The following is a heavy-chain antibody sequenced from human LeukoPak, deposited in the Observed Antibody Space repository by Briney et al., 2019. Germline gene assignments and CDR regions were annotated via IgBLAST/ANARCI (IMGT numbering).Heavy chain of an antibody. V-gene: IGHV3-23*01. CDR2: ISNSGGST. Sequence: GGSLRLSCAASGFTFSSYGMSWVRQAPGKGLEWVSSISNSGGSTYHADSVKGRFTISRDNSKNTLYLQMNSLRAEDTAMFYCASNYYGSGSFLSYFDYWGQGTLVTVSS. CDR3: ASNYYGSGSFLSYFDY. J-gene: IGHJ4*02. D-gene: IGHD3-10*01. CDR1: GFTFSSYG.